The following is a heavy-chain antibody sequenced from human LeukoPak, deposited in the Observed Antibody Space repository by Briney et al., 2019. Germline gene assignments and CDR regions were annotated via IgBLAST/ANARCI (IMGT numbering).Heavy chain of an antibody. D-gene: IGHD1-1*01. CDR1: GGTFSSYA. V-gene: IGHV1-18*01. CDR2: ISAYNGNT. CDR3: ASAGTPSTNWFDP. Sequence: GASVKVSCKASGGTFSSYAISWVRQAPGQGLGWMGWISAYNGNTNYAQKLQGRVTMTTDTSTSTAYMELRSLRSDDTAVYYCASAGTPSTNWFDPWGQGTLVTVSS. J-gene: IGHJ5*02.